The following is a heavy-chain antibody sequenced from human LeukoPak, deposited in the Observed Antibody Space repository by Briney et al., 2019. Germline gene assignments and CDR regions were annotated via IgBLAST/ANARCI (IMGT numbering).Heavy chain of an antibody. D-gene: IGHD3-10*01. CDR3: ARDAQHYYGSGSYPHNWFDP. CDR1: GYTFTGYY. Sequence: ASVKVSCKASGYTFTGYYMHWVRQAPGQGLEWMGWINPNSGGTNYAQKFQGRVTMTRDTSISTAYMELSRPRSDDTAVYYCARDAQHYYGSGSYPHNWFDPWGQGTLVTVSS. V-gene: IGHV1-2*02. CDR2: INPNSGGT. J-gene: IGHJ5*02.